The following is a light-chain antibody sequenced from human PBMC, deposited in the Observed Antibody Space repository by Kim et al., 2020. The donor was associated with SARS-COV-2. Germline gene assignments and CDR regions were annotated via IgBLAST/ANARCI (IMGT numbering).Light chain of an antibody. J-gene: IGKJ4*01. Sequence: SASVGDRVTITCRASQNNNNYLNWYQQKPGKAPKLLIFAASSLQSGVPSRFSGSGSGPDFTLTISSLQPEDFATYYCQQSYSTVTFGGGTKVDIK. CDR1: QNNNNY. V-gene: IGKV1-39*01. CDR2: AAS. CDR3: QQSYSTVT.